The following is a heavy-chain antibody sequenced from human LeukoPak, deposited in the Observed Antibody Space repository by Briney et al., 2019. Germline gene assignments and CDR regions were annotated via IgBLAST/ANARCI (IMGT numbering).Heavy chain of an antibody. J-gene: IGHJ3*02. V-gene: IGHV3-66*02. Sequence: PGGSLRLSCAASGFTVSSNYMSWVRQAPGKGLEWVSVIYSGGSTYYADSVKGRFTISRDNSKSTLYLQMNSLRAEDTAVYYCARVSDSSGYRDDAFDIWGQGTMVTVSS. CDR1: GFTVSSNY. D-gene: IGHD3-22*01. CDR3: ARVSDSSGYRDDAFDI. CDR2: IYSGGST.